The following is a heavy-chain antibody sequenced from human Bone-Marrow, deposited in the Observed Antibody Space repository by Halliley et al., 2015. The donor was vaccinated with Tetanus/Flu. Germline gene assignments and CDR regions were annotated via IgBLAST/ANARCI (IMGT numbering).Heavy chain of an antibody. D-gene: IGHD6-13*01. J-gene: IGHJ4*02. V-gene: IGHV3-53*01. Sequence: VQLVQSGGGLIQPGGSLRLSCAASGLTVTRNYMSWVRQAPGKGLEWVSVIYTGGSTYYSDSVKGRFTISRDSSKNTLLLQMNSLRAEDTAVYYCARGGGVSSWHGPADYWGQGTLVTVSS. CDR1: GLTVTRNY. CDR3: ARGGGVSSWHGPADY. CDR2: IYTGGST.